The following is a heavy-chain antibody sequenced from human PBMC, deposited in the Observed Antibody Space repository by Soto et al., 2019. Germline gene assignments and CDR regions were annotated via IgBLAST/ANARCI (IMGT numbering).Heavy chain of an antibody. CDR1: GYTFTSYA. V-gene: IGHV1-3*01. CDR3: ARGVITMVRGAYYYYYGMDV. Sequence: ASVKVSCKASGYTFTSYAMHWVRQAPGQRLEWMGWINAGNGNTKYSQKFQGRVTITRDTSASTAYMELSSLRSEDTAVYYCARGVITMVRGAYYYYYGMDVSGQGTTVTISS. CDR2: INAGNGNT. J-gene: IGHJ6*02. D-gene: IGHD3-10*01.